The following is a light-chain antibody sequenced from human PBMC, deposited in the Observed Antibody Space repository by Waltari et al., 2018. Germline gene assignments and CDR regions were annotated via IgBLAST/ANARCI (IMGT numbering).Light chain of an antibody. V-gene: IGKV3-20*01. CDR2: GAS. J-gene: IGKJ1*01. CDR3: QQYGSSPWM. Sequence: EIVLTQSPGPLPLSPGARATPPCRASQSVSRSYLAWYQQKPGQAPRLLIYGASSRATGIPDRFSGSGSGTDFTLTISRLEPEDFAVYYCQQYGSSPWMFGQGTKVEIK. CDR1: QSVSRSY.